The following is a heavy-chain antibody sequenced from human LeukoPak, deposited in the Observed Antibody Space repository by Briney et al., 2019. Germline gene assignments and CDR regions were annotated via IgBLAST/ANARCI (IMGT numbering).Heavy chain of an antibody. CDR1: GYTFTSYY. J-gene: IGHJ6*02. CDR2: INPSGGST. V-gene: IGHV1-46*01. D-gene: IGHD4-23*01. CDR3: ARDPTVVTPQYGRDV. Sequence: ASVTVSCKASGYTFTSYYMHWVRQAPGQGLEWMGIINPSGGSTSYAQKFQGRSTMTRDTSTSTVYMELSSLRSEDTAVYCCARDPTVVTPQYGRDVWGQGTTVTVSS.